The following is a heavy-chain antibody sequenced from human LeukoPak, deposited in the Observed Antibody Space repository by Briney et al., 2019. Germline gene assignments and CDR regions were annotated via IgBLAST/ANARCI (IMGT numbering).Heavy chain of an antibody. D-gene: IGHD3-22*01. CDR2: TSSSDSGK. CDR3: AKSWNYYDSSGDDALDI. Sequence: GGSLRLSCVVSGFTLSSYAMSWVRQAPGKGLEWVAATSSSDSGKYHADSVRGRFTISRDNSKNTVYLQMNSLRVEDTAVYYCAKSWNYYDSSGDDALDIWGQGTMVTVSS. V-gene: IGHV3-23*01. CDR1: GFTLSSYA. J-gene: IGHJ3*02.